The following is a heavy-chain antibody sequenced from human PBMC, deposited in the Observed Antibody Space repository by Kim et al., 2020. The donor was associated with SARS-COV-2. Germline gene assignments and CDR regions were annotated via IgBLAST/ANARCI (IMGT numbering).Heavy chain of an antibody. J-gene: IGHJ4*02. D-gene: IGHD6-19*01. Sequence: SETLSLTCTVSGGSISSYYWSWIRQPPGKGLEWIGYIYYSGSTNYNPSLKSRVTISVDTSKNQFSLKLSSVTAADTAVYYCARFAYSSGWYAIDYWGQGTLVTVSS. CDR2: IYYSGST. V-gene: IGHV4-59*01. CDR3: ARFAYSSGWYAIDY. CDR1: GGSISSYY.